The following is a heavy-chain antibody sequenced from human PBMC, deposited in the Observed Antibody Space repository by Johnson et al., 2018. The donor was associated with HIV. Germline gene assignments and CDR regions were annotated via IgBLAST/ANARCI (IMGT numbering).Heavy chain of an antibody. CDR2: ISSDGTNT. J-gene: IGHJ3*02. Sequence: QVQLVESGGGVVQPGRSLRLSCAASGFTFSSNAIHWVRQAPGKGLEWVAVISSDGTNTYYTDSVKGRCTISRDNSKNTLYLQMNSLRAEDTAVYYCARIRSGLKPGDAFDIWGQGTMVTVSS. D-gene: IGHD3-3*01. CDR1: GFTFSSNA. CDR3: ARIRSGLKPGDAFDI. V-gene: IGHV3-30*04.